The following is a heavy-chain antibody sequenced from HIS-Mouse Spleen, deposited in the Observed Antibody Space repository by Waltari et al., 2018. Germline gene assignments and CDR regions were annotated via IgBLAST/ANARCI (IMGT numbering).Heavy chain of an antibody. Sequence: QVQLQQWGAGLLKPSETLSLTCAVYGGSFSGYYWSGIRQTPGKGLEWIGGINHGGVTNYDPALKSRVTISVDKAKNQFSLRLGCVTAADTAVYYCARGYCSGGSCYGLGGYWGQGTLVTVSS. CDR2: INHGGVT. D-gene: IGHD2-15*01. V-gene: IGHV4-34*01. CDR1: GGSFSGYY. CDR3: ARGYCSGGSCYGLGGY. J-gene: IGHJ4*02.